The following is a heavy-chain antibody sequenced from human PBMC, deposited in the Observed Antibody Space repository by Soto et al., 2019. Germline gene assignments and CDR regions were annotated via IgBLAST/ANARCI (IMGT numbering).Heavy chain of an antibody. D-gene: IGHD3-22*01. CDR1: GFTFTSSA. V-gene: IGHV1-58*01. Sequence: SVKVSCKASGFTFTSSAVQWLRQARGQRLEWIGWIAVGSGDTRYAQKFQERVTISRDNSKNTLYLQMNSLRAEDTAVYYCAKVPTPFGESHPSYYYDSSGQDAFDIWGQGTMVTVSS. CDR3: AKVPTPFGESHPSYYYDSSGQDAFDI. J-gene: IGHJ3*02. CDR2: IAVGSGDT.